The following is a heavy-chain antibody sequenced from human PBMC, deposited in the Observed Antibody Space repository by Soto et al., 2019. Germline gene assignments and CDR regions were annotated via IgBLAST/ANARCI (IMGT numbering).Heavy chain of an antibody. D-gene: IGHD4-4*01. CDR1: GFTFSSYA. CDR2: ISGSGGST. Sequence: PGGSLRLSCAASGFTFSSYAMSWVRQAPGKGLEWVSAISGSGGSTYYADSVKGRFTISRDNSKNTLYLQMNSLRAEDTAVYYCARSPAMTTVPAHAFDIWGQGTMVTVSS. J-gene: IGHJ3*02. CDR3: ARSPAMTTVPAHAFDI. V-gene: IGHV3-23*01.